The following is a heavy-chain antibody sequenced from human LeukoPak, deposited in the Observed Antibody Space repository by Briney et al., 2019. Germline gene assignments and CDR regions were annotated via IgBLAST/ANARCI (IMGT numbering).Heavy chain of an antibody. CDR2: TYYRSKWFI. Sequence: SQTLSLTCGISGDSVSSNSAAWHWIRQSPSRGLEWLGRTYYRSKWFINYAPSVKSRIIINPDTPKNQVSLQLNSVTPEDTAVYYCVRDDWGHLFDYWGQGILVTVSS. CDR1: GDSVSSNSAA. CDR3: VRDDWGHLFDY. J-gene: IGHJ4*02. V-gene: IGHV6-1*01. D-gene: IGHD7-27*01.